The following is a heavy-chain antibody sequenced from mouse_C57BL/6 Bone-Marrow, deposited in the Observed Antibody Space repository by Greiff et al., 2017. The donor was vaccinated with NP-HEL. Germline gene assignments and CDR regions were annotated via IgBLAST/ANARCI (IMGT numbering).Heavy chain of an antibody. J-gene: IGHJ1*03. CDR1: GYTFTSYW. CDR2: IYPGSGST. V-gene: IGHV1-55*01. D-gene: IGHD2-1*01. Sequence: VQLQQPGAELVKPGASVKMSCKASGYTFTSYWITWVKQRPGQGLEWIGDIYPGSGSTNYNEKFKSKATLTVDTSSSTAYMQLSSLTSEDSAVYYCARSCNYYWYFDVWGTGTTVTVSS. CDR3: ARSCNYYWYFDV.